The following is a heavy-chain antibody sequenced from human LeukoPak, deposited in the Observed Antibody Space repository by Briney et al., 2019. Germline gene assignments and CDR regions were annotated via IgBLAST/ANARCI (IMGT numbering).Heavy chain of an antibody. D-gene: IGHD2-15*01. V-gene: IGHV3-7*04. Sequence: PGGSLRLSCAASEFSFRDFWMTWVRQAPGKGLEWVANINQGGSVKYYVDSVKGRFTISRDDAESSLYVQMNSLRDEDTAVYYCARGDKFSGDYWGQGTLVTVSS. J-gene: IGHJ4*02. CDR3: ARGDKFSGDY. CDR1: EFSFRDFW. CDR2: INQGGSVK.